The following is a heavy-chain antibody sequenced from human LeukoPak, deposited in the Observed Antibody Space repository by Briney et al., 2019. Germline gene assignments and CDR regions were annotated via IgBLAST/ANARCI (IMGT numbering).Heavy chain of an antibody. J-gene: IGHJ6*03. V-gene: IGHV4-39*01. Sequence: SETLSLTCTVSGGSISSSSYYWGWIRQPPGKGLEWIGSIDYSASTYYNPSLKSRVTISVDTSKNQFSLKLSSVTAADTAVYYCTRHGERTPGPTFQGYYYYMDVWGPGTTVPVS. D-gene: IGHD2/OR15-2a*01. CDR1: GGSISSSSYY. CDR3: TRHGERTPGPTFQGYYYYMDV. CDR2: IDYSAST.